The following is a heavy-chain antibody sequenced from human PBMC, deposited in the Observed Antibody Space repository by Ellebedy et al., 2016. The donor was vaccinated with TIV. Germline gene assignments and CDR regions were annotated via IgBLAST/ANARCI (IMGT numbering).Heavy chain of an antibody. Sequence: GESMKISCAASGFTVGSNYMSWVRQAPGKGLEWVSILFSGGTTYYADSVKGRFSVSREESTNTLYLQMNSRRAEDTAVYYCATSHGRGGLLPYFEFWGQGTLVTVSS. J-gene: IGHJ4*02. CDR1: GFTVGSNY. CDR3: ATSHGRGGLLPYFEF. CDR2: LFSGGTT. D-gene: IGHD2-15*01. V-gene: IGHV3-66*01.